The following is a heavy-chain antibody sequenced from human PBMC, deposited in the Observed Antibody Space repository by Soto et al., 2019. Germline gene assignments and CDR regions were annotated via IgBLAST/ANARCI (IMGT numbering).Heavy chain of an antibody. D-gene: IGHD3-3*01. CDR2: FDPEDGET. CDR3: ATPTRLRFLEWLFQGNWYFDL. CDR1: GYTLTELS. Sequence: GASVKVSCKVSGYTLTELSMHWVRQAPGKGLEWMGVFDPEDGETIYAQKFQGRVTMTEDTSTDTAYMELSSLRSEDTAVYYCATPTRLRFLEWLFQGNWYFDLWGRGTLVTVSS. V-gene: IGHV1-24*01. J-gene: IGHJ2*01.